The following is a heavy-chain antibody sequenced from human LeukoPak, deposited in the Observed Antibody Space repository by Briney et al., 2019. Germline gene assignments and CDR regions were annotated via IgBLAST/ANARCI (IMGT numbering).Heavy chain of an antibody. CDR2: IKSKTDGGTT. D-gene: IGHD3-10*01. V-gene: IGHV3-15*01. Sequence: PGGSLRLSCAASGFTFSNAWMSWVRQAPGKGLEWVGRIKSKTDGGTTDYAAPVKGRFTISRDDSKNTLYLQMNSLKTEDTAVYYCTTDGSFGESFFDYWGKGTLVTVCS. CDR1: GFTFSNAW. CDR3: TTDGSFGESFFDY. J-gene: IGHJ4*02.